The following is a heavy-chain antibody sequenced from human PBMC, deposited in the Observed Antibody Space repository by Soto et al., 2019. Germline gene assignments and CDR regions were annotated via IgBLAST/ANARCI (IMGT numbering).Heavy chain of an antibody. CDR1: GGSISSGGYY. CDR2: IYYSGST. CDR3: ARSGYSGYDWVY. D-gene: IGHD5-12*01. J-gene: IGHJ4*02. Sequence: SETLSLTCTVSGGSISSGGYYWSWIRQHPGKGLEWIGYIYYSGSTYYNPSLKSRVTISVDTSKNQFSLKLSSVTAADTAVYYCARSGYSGYDWVYWGQGTLVTVSS. V-gene: IGHV4-31*03.